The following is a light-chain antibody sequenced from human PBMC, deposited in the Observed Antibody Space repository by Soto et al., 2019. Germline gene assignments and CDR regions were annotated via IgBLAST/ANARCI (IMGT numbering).Light chain of an antibody. J-gene: IGKJ3*01. CDR3: QQYNNGPPFT. Sequence: EIVMTQSPATLSVSPGERATLSCRASQSVSSNLAWYQQKPGQAPRLLIYGASTRATGIPARFSGSGSGTEFPLTISPLQSEDFAVYYCQQYNNGPPFTFGPGTKVDIK. V-gene: IGKV3-15*01. CDR1: QSVSSN. CDR2: GAS.